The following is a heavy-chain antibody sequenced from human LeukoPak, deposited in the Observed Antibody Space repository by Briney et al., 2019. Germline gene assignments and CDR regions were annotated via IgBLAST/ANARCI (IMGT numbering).Heavy chain of an antibody. CDR2: MSYDGSNE. V-gene: IGHV3-30-3*01. CDR1: GFTFSSYT. CDR3: ARDLGPGGVY. J-gene: IGHJ4*02. D-gene: IGHD3-10*01. Sequence: GGSLRLSCAASGFTFSSYTVHWVRRAPGKGLEWVAVMSYDGSNEHYADSVKGRFTISRDNSKNMLYLQMNSLRPEDTGAYYCARDLGPGGVYWGQGTLVTVSS.